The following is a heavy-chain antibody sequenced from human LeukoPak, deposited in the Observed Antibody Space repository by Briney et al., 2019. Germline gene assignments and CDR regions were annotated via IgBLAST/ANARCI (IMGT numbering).Heavy chain of an antibody. D-gene: IGHD2-15*01. CDR2: IYYSGST. V-gene: IGHV4-30-4*01. CDR3: ARAQIASKVDY. J-gene: IGHJ4*02. Sequence: DPSETLSLTCSVSGGSISSGDYYWSRIRQPPGEGLEWIGYIYYSGSTFYNPSLRSRVAISADTSKNRFSLRLTSVTAADTAVYYCARAQIASKVDYWGQGTLVTVSS. CDR1: GGSISSGDYY.